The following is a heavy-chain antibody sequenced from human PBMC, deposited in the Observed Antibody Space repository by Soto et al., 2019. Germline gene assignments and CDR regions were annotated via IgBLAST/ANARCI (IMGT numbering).Heavy chain of an antibody. CDR2: ISSSSSYI. V-gene: IGHV3-21*01. CDR1: GFTFSSYS. Sequence: EAQLVESGGGLVKPGGSLRLSCAASGFTFSSYSMNWVRQAPGKGLEWVSSISSSSSYIYYADSVKGRFTISRDNAKNSLYLQMNSLRAEDTAVYYCASHIVLMVYATRARDYWGQGTLVTVSS. CDR3: ASHIVLMVYATRARDY. D-gene: IGHD2-8*01. J-gene: IGHJ4*02.